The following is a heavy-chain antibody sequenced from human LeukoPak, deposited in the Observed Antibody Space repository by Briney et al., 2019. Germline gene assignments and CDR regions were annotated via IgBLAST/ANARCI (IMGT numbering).Heavy chain of an antibody. CDR3: ARTPSQYYYDSSAPGAFDI. V-gene: IGHV5-51*06. CDR2: IYPGDSDT. Sequence: ASVKISCKGSGYSFTSYWIGWVRQMPGKGLEWMGIIYPGDSDTRYSPSFQGQVTISADKSISTAYLQWSSLKASDTAMYYCARTPSQYYYDSSAPGAFDIRGPGTTVTVSS. D-gene: IGHD3-22*01. J-gene: IGHJ3*02. CDR1: GYSFTSYW.